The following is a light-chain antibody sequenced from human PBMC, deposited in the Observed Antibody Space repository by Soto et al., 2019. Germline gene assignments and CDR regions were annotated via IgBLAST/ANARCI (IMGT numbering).Light chain of an antibody. J-gene: IGLJ1*01. CDR2: EVS. V-gene: IGLV2-8*01. CDR3: SSYAGSHYV. Sequence: QSVLTQPPSASGSPGQSVTISCTGTSSEVGGYNYVSWYQQHPGKAPKLMIYEVSKRPSGVPDRFSGSKSGNTASLTVSGLQAEDEADYYCSSYAGSHYVFGTGTKVTGL. CDR1: SSEVGGYNY.